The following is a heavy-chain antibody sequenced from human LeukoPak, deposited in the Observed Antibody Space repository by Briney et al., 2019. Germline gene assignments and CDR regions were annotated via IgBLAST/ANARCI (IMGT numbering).Heavy chain of an antibody. V-gene: IGHV1-18*01. CDR3: ARTYCGDDCNIRYFDY. D-gene: IGHD2-21*02. CDR1: GYTFTSYG. Sequence: ASVKVSCKASGYTFTSYGISWVRQAPGQGLEWMGWISAYNGNTNYAQKLQGRVTMTRDKSTSTVYMELSSLRSEDTAVYYCARTYCGDDCNIRYFDYWGQGTLVTVSS. CDR2: ISAYNGNT. J-gene: IGHJ4*02.